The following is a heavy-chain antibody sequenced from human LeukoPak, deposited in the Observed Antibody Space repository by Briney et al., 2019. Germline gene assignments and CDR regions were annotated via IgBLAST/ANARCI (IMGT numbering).Heavy chain of an antibody. CDR2: INWNGGST. D-gene: IGHD5-12*01. CDR1: GFTFDDYG. J-gene: IGHJ6*03. V-gene: IGHV3-20*04. CDR3: ARDRFTSTFKADYYYYYMDV. Sequence: PGGSLRLSCAASGFTFDDYGMSWVRQAPGKGLEWVSGINWNGGSTGYADFVKGRFTISRDNAKNSLYLQMNSLRAEDTALYYCARDRFTSTFKADYYYYYMDVWGKGTTVTVSS.